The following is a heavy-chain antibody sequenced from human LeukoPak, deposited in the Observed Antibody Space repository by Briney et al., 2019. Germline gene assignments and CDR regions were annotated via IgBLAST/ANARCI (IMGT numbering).Heavy chain of an antibody. CDR2: IIPILGIA. Sequence: SVKVSCKASGGTFSSYTISWVRQAPGQGLEWMGRIIPILGIANYAQKFQGRVTITADKSTSTAHMELSSLRSEDTAVYYCARDPRPYSSSSEDYWGQGTLVTVSS. V-gene: IGHV1-69*02. CDR1: GGTFSSYT. J-gene: IGHJ4*02. D-gene: IGHD6-6*01. CDR3: ARDPRPYSSSSEDY.